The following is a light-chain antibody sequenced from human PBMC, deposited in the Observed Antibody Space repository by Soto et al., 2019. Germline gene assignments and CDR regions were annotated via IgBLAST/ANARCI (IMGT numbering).Light chain of an antibody. V-gene: IGKV1-5*01. Sequence: DIQMTQSPSTLSASVGDRVTITCRASQSISSWLAWYQQKTGKAPKILIYDASSLESGVPSRFSGSGSGTEFTLTISRLQPDDFATYYCQQYNSYAWTFGQGTKVDI. J-gene: IGKJ1*01. CDR2: DAS. CDR3: QQYNSYAWT. CDR1: QSISSW.